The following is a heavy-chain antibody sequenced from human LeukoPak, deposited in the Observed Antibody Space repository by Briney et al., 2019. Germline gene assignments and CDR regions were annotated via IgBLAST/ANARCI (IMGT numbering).Heavy chain of an antibody. J-gene: IGHJ4*02. CDR3: ARSGRTDYYPFDF. V-gene: IGHV4-59*11. D-gene: IGHD3-9*01. CDR1: GDPISSHY. Sequence: SETLSLTCTVSGDPISSHYRSCIRQPPGKGLEWIGYIYYTGSTNYNPSLKSRVTISIDTSKNQFSLKLSSVTAADTAVYYCARSGRTDYYPFDFWGQGTLVTVSS. CDR2: IYYTGST.